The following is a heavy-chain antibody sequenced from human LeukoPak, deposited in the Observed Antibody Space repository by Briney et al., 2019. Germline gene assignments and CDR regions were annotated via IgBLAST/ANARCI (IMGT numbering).Heavy chain of an antibody. V-gene: IGHV4-4*07. Sequence: PSETLSLTCNVSNDSTNNFYWTWIRQPAGRGLEWIGTVSTSDTPHYNPSLKSRVAISIDKSKNHFSLRLISVTAADTAVYFCAGDYSSLVMGHWGQGTPVTVSS. CDR1: NDSTNNFY. CDR2: VSTSDTP. D-gene: IGHD4-17*01. CDR3: AGDYSSLVMGH. J-gene: IGHJ4*02.